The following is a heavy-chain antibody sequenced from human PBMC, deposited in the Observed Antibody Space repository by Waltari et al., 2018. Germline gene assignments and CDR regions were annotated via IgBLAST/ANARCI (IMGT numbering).Heavy chain of an antibody. J-gene: IGHJ2*01. CDR3: AGIRRGYWFFDL. V-gene: IGHV3-48*04. D-gene: IGHD3-10*01. CDR2: ISSSSDWI. CDR1: GFTSPTYS. Sequence: DVQLVESGGGLVQPGGSLRLSCAASGFTSPTYSMNWVRQAPGKGLEWIAYISSSSDWIYSADSVKGRFTISRDNAKNSVYLQMNSLRADDTAVYYCAGIRRGYWFFDLWGRGTLVTVSS.